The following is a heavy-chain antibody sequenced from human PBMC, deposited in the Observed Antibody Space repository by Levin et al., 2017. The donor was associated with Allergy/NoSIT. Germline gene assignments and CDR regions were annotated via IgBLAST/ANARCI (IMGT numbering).Heavy chain of an antibody. V-gene: IGHV4-59*01. D-gene: IGHD3-10*01. CDR2: IYYSGST. CDR3: ASGADGSGSRYDY. CDR1: GGSISSYY. Sequence: GSLRLSCTVSGGSISSYYWSWIRQPPGKGLEWIGYIYYSGSTNYNPSLKSRVSISVDTSKNQFSLKLSSVTAADTAVYYCASGADGSGSRYDYWGQGTLVTVSS. J-gene: IGHJ4*02.